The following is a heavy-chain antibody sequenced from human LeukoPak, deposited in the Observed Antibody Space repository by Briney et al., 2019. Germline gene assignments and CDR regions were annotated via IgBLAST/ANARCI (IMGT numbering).Heavy chain of an antibody. Sequence: PSETLSLTCAVSGGSISSGGYSWSWIRQPPGKGLEWIGYICHSGSTYYNPSLKSRVAISVDRSKNQFSLKLSSVTAADTAVYYCARGASGYYTGSEGWFDPWGQGTLVTVSS. CDR3: ARGASGYYTGSEGWFDP. V-gene: IGHV4-30-2*01. CDR2: ICHSGST. D-gene: IGHD3-3*01. J-gene: IGHJ5*02. CDR1: GGSISSGGYS.